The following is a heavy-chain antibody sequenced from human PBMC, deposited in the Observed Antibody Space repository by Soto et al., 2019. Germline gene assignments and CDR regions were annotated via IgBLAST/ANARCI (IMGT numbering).Heavy chain of an antibody. CDR1: GYTFTSYD. V-gene: IGHV1-8*01. Sequence: VASVKVSCKASGYTFTSYDINWVRQATGQGLEWMGWMNPNSGNTGYAQKFQGRVTMTRNTSISTAYMELSSLRSEDTAVYYCARAEPNYDFWSGYWARHDAFDIWGQGTMVTVSS. CDR2: MNPNSGNT. D-gene: IGHD3-3*01. J-gene: IGHJ3*02. CDR3: ARAEPNYDFWSGYWARHDAFDI.